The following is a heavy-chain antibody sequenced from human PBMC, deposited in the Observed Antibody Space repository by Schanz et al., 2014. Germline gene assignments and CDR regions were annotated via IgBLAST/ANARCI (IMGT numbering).Heavy chain of an antibody. CDR3: ARGFDFWDR. Sequence: QVQLVQSGAEVKKPGASVKVSCKASGYNITSNDVTWVRQATGQGLEWMGWISAYNGHTDYAQKLQGRVALTTDTSTSTSYMELTSLRFDDTAVYYCARGFDFWDRWGQGTLVIVSS. CDR1: GYNITSND. D-gene: IGHD3-3*01. CDR2: ISAYNGHT. V-gene: IGHV1-18*01. J-gene: IGHJ4*02.